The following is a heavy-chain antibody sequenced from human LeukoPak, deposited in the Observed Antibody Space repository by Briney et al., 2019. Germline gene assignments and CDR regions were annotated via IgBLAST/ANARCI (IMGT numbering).Heavy chain of an antibody. D-gene: IGHD6-13*01. V-gene: IGHV4-34*09. J-gene: IGHJ4*02. CDR3: ARGSSSWYGLPTFDY. CDR2: IYYSGST. Sequence: PSETLSLTCAVYGGSFSGYYWSWIRQPPGKGLEWIGYIYYSGSTYYNPSLKSRVTISVDTSKNQFSLKLSSVTAADTAVYYCARGSSSWYGLPTFDYWGQGTLVTVSS. CDR1: GGSFSGYY.